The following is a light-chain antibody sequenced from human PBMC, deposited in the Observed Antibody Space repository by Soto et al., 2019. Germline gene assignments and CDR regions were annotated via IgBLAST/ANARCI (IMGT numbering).Light chain of an antibody. V-gene: IGKV3-15*01. CDR2: GAS. CDR1: QSVSSN. J-gene: IGKJ3*01. CDR3: QQYNNWPGT. Sequence: EIVMTQSPATLSVSPGERATLSCSASQSVSSNLAWYQQKPGQAPRLLIYGASTRATGIPARFSGSGSGTEFTLNISSLQSEDFAVYYCQQYNNWPGTFGPGTKVDIK.